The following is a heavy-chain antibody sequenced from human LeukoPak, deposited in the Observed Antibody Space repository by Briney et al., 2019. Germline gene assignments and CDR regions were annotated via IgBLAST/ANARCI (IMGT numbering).Heavy chain of an antibody. Sequence: PGGSLRLSCAASGFTFSSSAMSWVRQAPGKGLEWVGFIRSKAYGETADYAASVKGRFTIPRDDSKAIAYLQMNSLKTEDTAVYHCTRDRGAYNLYDYWGQGTLVTVSS. J-gene: IGHJ4*02. CDR1: GFTFSSSA. D-gene: IGHD1-1*01. CDR2: IRSKAYGETA. V-gene: IGHV3-49*04. CDR3: TRDRGAYNLYDY.